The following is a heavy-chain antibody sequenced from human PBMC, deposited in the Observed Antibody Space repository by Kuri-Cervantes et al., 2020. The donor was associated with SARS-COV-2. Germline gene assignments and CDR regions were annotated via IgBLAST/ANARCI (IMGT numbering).Heavy chain of an antibody. D-gene: IGHD3-3*01. CDR2: INPSGGST. V-gene: IGHV1-46*01. Sequence: ASVKVSCKASGYTLTDYYMHRVRQAPGQGPEWMGIINPSGGSTSYAQKFQGRVTMTRDTSTSTVYMELSSLRSEDTAVYYCAREWVLRFLEWSHNSPYYYYYMDVWGKGTTVTVSS. J-gene: IGHJ6*03. CDR1: GYTLTDYY. CDR3: AREWVLRFLEWSHNSPYYYYYMDV.